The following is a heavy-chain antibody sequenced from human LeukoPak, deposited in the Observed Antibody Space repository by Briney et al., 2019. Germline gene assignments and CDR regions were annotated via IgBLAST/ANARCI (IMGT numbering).Heavy chain of an antibody. CDR1: GYTFTSYG. Sequence: ASVKVSCKASGYTFTSYGISWVRQAPGQGLEWMGWISAYNGNTNYAQKLQGRVTMTTDTSTSTAYMELRSLGSDDTAVYYCARQAVPSYYDSSGYDYWGQGTLVTVSS. V-gene: IGHV1-18*01. J-gene: IGHJ4*02. D-gene: IGHD3-22*01. CDR3: ARQAVPSYYDSSGYDY. CDR2: ISAYNGNT.